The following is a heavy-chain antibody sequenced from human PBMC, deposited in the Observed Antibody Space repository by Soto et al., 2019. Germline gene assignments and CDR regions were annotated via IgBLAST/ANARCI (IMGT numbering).Heavy chain of an antibody. Sequence: SETMSLTCAVSGGSISSSNWWSWVRQPPGKGLEWIGEIYHSGSTNYNPSLKSRVTISVDKSKNQFSLKLSSVTAADTAVYYCSREEDGVAAAGAPFDIWGQGAMVP. J-gene: IGHJ3*02. CDR1: GGSISSSNW. CDR2: IYHSGST. V-gene: IGHV4-4*02. D-gene: IGHD6-13*01. CDR3: SREEDGVAAAGAPFDI.